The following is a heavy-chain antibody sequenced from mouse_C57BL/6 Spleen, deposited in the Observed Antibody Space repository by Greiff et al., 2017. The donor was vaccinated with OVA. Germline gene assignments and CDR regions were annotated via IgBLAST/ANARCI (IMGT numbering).Heavy chain of an antibody. V-gene: IGHV1-82*01. Sequence: QVQLQQSGPELVKPGASVKISCKASGYAFSSSWMNWVKQRPGKGLEWIGRIYPGDGDTNYNGKFKGKATLTADKSSSTAYMQLSSLTSEDSAVYCCARGGYGYAMDYWGQGTSVTVSS. CDR3: ARGGYGYAMDY. D-gene: IGHD2-2*01. J-gene: IGHJ4*01. CDR2: IYPGDGDT. CDR1: GYAFSSSW.